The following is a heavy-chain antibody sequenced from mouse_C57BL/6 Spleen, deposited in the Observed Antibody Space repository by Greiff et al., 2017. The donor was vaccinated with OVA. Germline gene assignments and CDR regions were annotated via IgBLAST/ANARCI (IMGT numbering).Heavy chain of an antibody. J-gene: IGHJ1*03. CDR1: GYTFTSYW. V-gene: IGHV1-52*01. D-gene: IGHD1-1*01. CDR2: IDPSDSET. CDR3: ARSVHYYGSSPRYFDV. Sequence: VQLKESGAELVRPGSSVKLSCKASGYTFTSYWMHWVKQRPIQGLEWIGNIDPSDSETHYNQKFKDKATLTVDKSSSTAYMQLSSLTSEDSAVYYCARSVHYYGSSPRYFDVWGTGTTVTVSS.